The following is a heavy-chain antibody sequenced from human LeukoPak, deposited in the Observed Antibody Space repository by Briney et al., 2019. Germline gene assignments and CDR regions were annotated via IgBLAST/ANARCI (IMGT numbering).Heavy chain of an antibody. D-gene: IGHD1-26*01. J-gene: IGHJ4*02. CDR3: ARIWDGYSGSDY. V-gene: IGHV3-48*01. CDR2: LSRSGSTI. CDR1: GFTFNSYS. Sequence: GGSLRLSCAASGFTFNSYSMKWVRQAPGKGLEWISYLSRSGSTIYYAASVKGRFTISRDNAKNSLYLQMSSLRAEDTAVYYCARIWDGYSGSDYWGQGTLVTVSP.